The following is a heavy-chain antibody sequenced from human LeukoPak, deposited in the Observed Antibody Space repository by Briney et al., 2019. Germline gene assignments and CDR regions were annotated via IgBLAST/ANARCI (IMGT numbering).Heavy chain of an antibody. CDR2: ITAGDGAT. D-gene: IGHD1-1*01. CDR1: GFNFKTYT. Sequence: GGSLRLSCAAPGFNFKTYTLTWVRQAPGKRPEWLSSITAGDGATYYADSVRGRFTISRDYSRNTVYLHLSGLRAEDTAVYYCARDRSTDAISEFWGQGTLVAVSS. V-gene: IGHV3-23*01. CDR3: ARDRSTDAISEF. J-gene: IGHJ4*02.